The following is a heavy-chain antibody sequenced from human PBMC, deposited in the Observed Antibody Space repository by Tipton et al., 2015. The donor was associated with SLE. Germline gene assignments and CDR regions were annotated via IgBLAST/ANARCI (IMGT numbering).Heavy chain of an antibody. CDR2: IFGNDRT. CDR3: ARGWGAYSTGWRYFYYYMDV. Sequence: SLRLSCAASGFTFSNYPMSWVRQAPGKGLEWVSIIFGNDRTYYADSVKGRFTISRDSSTNTLFLQMNSLRTEDTAVYYCARGWGAYSTGWRYFYYYMDVWGNGTTVTVSS. V-gene: IGHV3-53*05. CDR1: GFTFSNYP. D-gene: IGHD6-19*01. J-gene: IGHJ6*03.